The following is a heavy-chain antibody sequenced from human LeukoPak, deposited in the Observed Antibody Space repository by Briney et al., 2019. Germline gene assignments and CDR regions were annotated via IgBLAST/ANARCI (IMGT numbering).Heavy chain of an antibody. Sequence: SETLSLTCTVSGGSISSGNYYWSWIRQPPGKGLEWIGEINHSGSTDYNPSLKSRVTISVDTSKNQFSLKLSSVTAADTAVYYCARESVSSAWFDPWGQGTLVTVSS. CDR3: ARESVSSAWFDP. V-gene: IGHV4-39*07. CDR2: INHSGST. J-gene: IGHJ5*02. D-gene: IGHD3-10*01. CDR1: GGSISSGNYY.